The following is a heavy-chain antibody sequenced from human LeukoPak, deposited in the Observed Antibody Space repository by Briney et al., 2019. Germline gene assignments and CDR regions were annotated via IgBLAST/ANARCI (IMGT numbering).Heavy chain of an antibody. CDR2: IEQNGNEK. V-gene: IGHV3-7*01. D-gene: IGHD3-10*01. CDR1: GFTFSSYA. CDR3: ARYYGSGSPYREYYFDY. J-gene: IGHJ4*02. Sequence: GGSLRLSCAASGFTFSSYAMSWVRQAPGKGLEWVANIEQNGNEKYHVDSVKGRFTISRDNAKNSLYLQMDSLRAEDTAVYYCARYYGSGSPYREYYFDYWGQGTLVTVSA.